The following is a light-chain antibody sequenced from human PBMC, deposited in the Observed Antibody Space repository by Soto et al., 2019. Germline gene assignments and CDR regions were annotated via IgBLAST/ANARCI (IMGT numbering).Light chain of an antibody. V-gene: IGLV2-14*03. CDR2: DVG. J-gene: IGLJ1*01. Sequence: QSVLTPPASVSGSPGQSITISCTGTPSDIGNYNYVSWYQHLPGKAPKLMIYDVGSRPSGVSSRFSGSKSGNTASLAISGLQAEDEADYYCNSYREDHPRFYVFGTGTKVTVL. CDR1: PSDIGNYNY. CDR3: NSYREDHPRFYV.